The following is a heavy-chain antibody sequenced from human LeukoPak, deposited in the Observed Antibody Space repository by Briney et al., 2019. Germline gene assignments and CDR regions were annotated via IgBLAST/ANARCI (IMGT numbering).Heavy chain of an antibody. Sequence: AASVKVSCKASGYTFTGYYMRWVRQAPGQGLEWMGWINPNSGGTNYAQKFQGRVTMTRDTSISTAYMELSRLRSDDTAVYYCARASFIGRLPDYWGQGTLVTVSS. CDR3: ARASFIGRLPDY. CDR2: INPNSGGT. D-gene: IGHD2-2*01. CDR1: GYTFTGYY. V-gene: IGHV1-2*02. J-gene: IGHJ4*02.